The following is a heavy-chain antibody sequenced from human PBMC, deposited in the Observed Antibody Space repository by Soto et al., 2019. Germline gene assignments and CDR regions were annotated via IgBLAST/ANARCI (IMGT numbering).Heavy chain of an antibody. J-gene: IGHJ6*02. Sequence: SETVSLTCTVSGSSISSSSYHWGWIRQPPGKGLEWIGTVYYTGNTYFNPSLKSRVTISVDTSKNQFSLKLSSVTAADTAVYYCARVRGGYTFWSGYLGGYGMDVWGQGTTVT. V-gene: IGHV4-39*01. CDR2: VYYTGNT. CDR1: GSSISSSSYH. D-gene: IGHD3-3*01. CDR3: ARVRGGYTFWSGYLGGYGMDV.